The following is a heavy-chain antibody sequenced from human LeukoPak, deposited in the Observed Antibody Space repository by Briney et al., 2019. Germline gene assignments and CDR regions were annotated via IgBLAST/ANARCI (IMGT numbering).Heavy chain of an antibody. CDR2: INHSGGT. CDR3: ARRTYYYYMDV. CDR1: GGSFSGYY. J-gene: IGHJ6*03. V-gene: IGHV4-34*01. Sequence: PSETLSLTCAVYGGSFSGYYWSWIRQPPGKGLEWIGEINHSGGTNYNPSLKSRVTISVDTSKNQFSLKLSSVTAADTAVYYCARRTYYYYMDVWGKGTTVTVSS.